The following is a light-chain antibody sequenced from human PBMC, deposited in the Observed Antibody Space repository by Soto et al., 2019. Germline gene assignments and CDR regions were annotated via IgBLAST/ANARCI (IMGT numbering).Light chain of an antibody. CDR1: QSISTY. J-gene: IGKJ2*01. V-gene: IGKV1-39*01. CDR2: AAS. Sequence: IQMTQSPSSLSASVGDRVTITCRASQSISTYLNWYQQKPGKAPKLLIYAASSLQSGVPSRFSGSGSGTDFTLTITSLQPEDFATYYCQQSYSAPGPFGQGTKLEIK. CDR3: QQSYSAPGP.